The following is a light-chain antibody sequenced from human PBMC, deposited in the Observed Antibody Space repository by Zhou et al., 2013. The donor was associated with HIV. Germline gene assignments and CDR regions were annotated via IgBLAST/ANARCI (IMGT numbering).Light chain of an antibody. Sequence: DIQMTQSPTSLSASVGDRVTITCRPSQTIDNYLNWYQRKPGKAPQLLIYDASRLQTGVPSRFSGSGSGTDFTLSISGLQPEDSAIYFCQQGMSFPLTFGGGTKVEIK. CDR1: QTIDNY. CDR2: DAS. J-gene: IGKJ4*01. V-gene: IGKV1-39*01. CDR3: QQGMSFPLT.